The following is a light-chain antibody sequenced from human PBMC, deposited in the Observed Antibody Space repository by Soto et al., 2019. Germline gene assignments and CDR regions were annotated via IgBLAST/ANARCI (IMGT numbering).Light chain of an antibody. J-gene: IGLJ3*02. CDR2: EVT. Sequence: QSVLTQPASVSGSPGQSITISCTGSSSDIGAYDYVSWYQQYPGKAPKRVLYEVTRRPSGVSHRFSGSKSGNTASLTISGLQAEDEADYFCSSYSTTSALALFGGGTKLTVL. CDR1: SSDIGAYDY. V-gene: IGLV2-14*01. CDR3: SSYSTTSALAL.